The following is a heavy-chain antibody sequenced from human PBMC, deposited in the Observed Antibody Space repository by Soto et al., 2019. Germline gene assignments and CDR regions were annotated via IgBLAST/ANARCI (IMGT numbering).Heavy chain of an antibody. V-gene: IGHV1-2*04. D-gene: IGHD2-15*01. Sequence: QVQLVQSGAEVKKPGASVKVSCKASGYTFTGYYMHWVRQAPGQGLEWMGWINPNSGGTNYAQKFQGWVTMTRDTSISTAYMELGRLRSDDTAVYYCARMACSGGSCYGHAFDIWGQGTMVTVSS. CDR3: ARMACSGGSCYGHAFDI. CDR1: GYTFTGYY. CDR2: INPNSGGT. J-gene: IGHJ3*02.